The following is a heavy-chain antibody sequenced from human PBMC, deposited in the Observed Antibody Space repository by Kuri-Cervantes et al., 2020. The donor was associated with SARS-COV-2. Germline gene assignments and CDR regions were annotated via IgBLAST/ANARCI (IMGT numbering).Heavy chain of an antibody. D-gene: IGHD3-3*01. CDR3: AGGTRRYYDFWSGYFSPALDY. Sequence: SEPLSLTCPVSGGSISSVSYYWSWIRQPAGKGLEWIGRIYTSGSTNYNPSLKSRVTISVDTSKNQFSLKLSSVTAADTAVYYCAGGTRRYYDFWSGYFSPALDYWGQGTLVTVSS. CDR1: GGSISSVSYY. V-gene: IGHV4-61*02. J-gene: IGHJ4*02. CDR2: IYTSGST.